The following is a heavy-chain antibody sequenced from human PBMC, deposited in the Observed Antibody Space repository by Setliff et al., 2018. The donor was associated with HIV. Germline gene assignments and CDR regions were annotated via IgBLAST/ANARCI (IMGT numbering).Heavy chain of an antibody. CDR1: GYIFISYG. CDR2: ISAYNGNT. J-gene: IGHJ3*02. V-gene: IGHV1-18*01. Sequence: VASVKVSCKASGYIFISYGFSWVRQAPGQGLEWMGWISAYNGNTNYAQKLQGRVTMTTDTSTSTAYMELRNLRSDDAAVYYCARAPKRVYYYGSGTYLHDAFDIWGQGTMVTVS. D-gene: IGHD3-10*01. CDR3: ARAPKRVYYYGSGTYLHDAFDI.